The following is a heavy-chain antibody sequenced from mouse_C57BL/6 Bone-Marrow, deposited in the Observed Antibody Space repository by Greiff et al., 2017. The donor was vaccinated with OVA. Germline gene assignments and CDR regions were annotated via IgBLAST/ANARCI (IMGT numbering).Heavy chain of an antibody. J-gene: IGHJ1*03. V-gene: IGHV7-1*01. CDR2: SRNKANDYTT. Sequence: EVKLVESGGGLVQSGRSLRLSCATSGFTFSDFYMEWVRQAPGKGLEWIAASRNKANDYTTEYSASVKGRFIVSRDTSQSILYLQMDALRAEDTAIYYGARDNWDWYCDVWGTGTTVTVSS. CDR3: ARDNWDWYCDV. D-gene: IGHD4-1*01. CDR1: GFTFSDFY.